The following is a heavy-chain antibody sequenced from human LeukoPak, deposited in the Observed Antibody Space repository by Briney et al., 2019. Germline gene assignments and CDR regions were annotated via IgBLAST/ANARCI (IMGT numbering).Heavy chain of an antibody. CDR2: ISGGGGST. D-gene: IGHD6-6*01. J-gene: IGHJ3*02. CDR1: GFTFSSYA. CDR3: AKDFRIAHSSSRPRAPSAFDI. Sequence: GGPLRLSCAASGFTFSSYAMSWVRQAPGKGLEWVSAISGGGGSTYYADSVKGRFTISRDNSKNTLYLQMNSLRAEDTAVYYCAKDFRIAHSSSRPRAPSAFDIWGQGTMVTVSS. V-gene: IGHV3-23*01.